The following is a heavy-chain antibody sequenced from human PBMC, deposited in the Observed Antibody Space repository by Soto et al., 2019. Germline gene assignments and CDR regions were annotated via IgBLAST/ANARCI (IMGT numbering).Heavy chain of an antibody. CDR2: INANNRNR. J-gene: IGHJ4*02. V-gene: IGHV1-18*01. D-gene: IGHD3-9*01. CDR1: GYTFTNYG. CDR3: VRASMTGYLQFNY. Sequence: QVQLVQSGAEVKKPGASVKVSCRASGYTFTNYGITWVRQAPGQGLEWMGFINANNRNRNYAQTLQGRVTMTTDTSTSTAYLELRSLRSDDTAVYYCVRASMTGYLQFNYWGPGTLITVSS.